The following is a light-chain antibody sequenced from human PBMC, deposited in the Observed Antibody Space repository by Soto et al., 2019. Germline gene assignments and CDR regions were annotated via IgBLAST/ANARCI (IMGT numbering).Light chain of an antibody. CDR3: QQYNDWPPLT. J-gene: IGKJ4*01. Sequence: EIVMTQSPATLSVSPGERATLSCRASQNVGTNLAWYQQKPGQAPRLLMFRASTRATGFPARFSGSGSGTEFTLTISSMQPEDFAVYYCQQYNDWPPLTFGGGTKVEIK. CDR1: QNVGTN. CDR2: RAS. V-gene: IGKV3-15*01.